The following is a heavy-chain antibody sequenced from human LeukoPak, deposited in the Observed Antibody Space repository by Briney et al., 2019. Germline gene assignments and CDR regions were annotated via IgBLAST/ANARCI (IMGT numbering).Heavy chain of an antibody. CDR3: AKGHAVGRAPTIDY. J-gene: IGHJ4*02. CDR1: GFTFRSYA. V-gene: IGHV3-30*04. Sequence: GGSLRLSCAVSGFTFRSYAMHWVRQAPGKGLEWVAVISYDGSNKYYADSVKGRFTISRDNSKNTLYLEMSSLRDEDTAVYSCAKGHAVGRAPTIDYWGQGTLVTVSS. CDR2: ISYDGSNK. D-gene: IGHD1-26*01.